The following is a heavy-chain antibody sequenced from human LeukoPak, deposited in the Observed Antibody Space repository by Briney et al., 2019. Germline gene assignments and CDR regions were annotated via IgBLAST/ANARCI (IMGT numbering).Heavy chain of an antibody. D-gene: IGHD3-22*01. CDR2: INPSGGST. Sequence: GASVKVSCKASGYTFTSYYMHWVRQAPGLGLEWMGIINPSGGSTSYAQKFQGRVTMTRDTSTSTVYMELSSLRSEDTAVYYCARDVVDYYDSSGYSQFDYWGQGTLVTVSS. V-gene: IGHV1-46*01. CDR3: ARDVVDYYDSSGYSQFDY. J-gene: IGHJ4*02. CDR1: GYTFTSYY.